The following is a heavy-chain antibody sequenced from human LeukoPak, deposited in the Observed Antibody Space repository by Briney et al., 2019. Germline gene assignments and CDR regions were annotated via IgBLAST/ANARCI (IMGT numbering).Heavy chain of an antibody. Sequence: PSETLSLTCAVYGGSFSGYYWSWIRQPPGKGLEWIGEINHSGSTNYNPSLKSRVTISVDTSKNQFSLKLSSVTAADTAVYYCARGQYYDFWSGYYREVGFDYWGQGTLVTVSS. D-gene: IGHD3-3*01. V-gene: IGHV4-34*01. CDR2: INHSGST. CDR3: ARGQYYDFWSGYYREVGFDY. CDR1: GGSFSGYY. J-gene: IGHJ4*02.